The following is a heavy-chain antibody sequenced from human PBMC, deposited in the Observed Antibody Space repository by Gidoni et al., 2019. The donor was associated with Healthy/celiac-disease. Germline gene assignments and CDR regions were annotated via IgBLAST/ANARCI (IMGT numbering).Heavy chain of an antibody. CDR2: INHSGST. CDR3: ARGRYYDFWSGPADAFDI. CDR1: GGSFSGYY. V-gene: IGHV4-34*01. D-gene: IGHD3-3*01. Sequence: QVQLQQWGAGLLKPSETLSLTFAVYGGSFSGYYWGWIRQPPGKGLEWIGEINHSGSTNYNPSLKSRVTISVDTSKNQFSLKLSSVTAADTAVYYCARGRYYDFWSGPADAFDIWGQGTMVTVSS. J-gene: IGHJ3*02.